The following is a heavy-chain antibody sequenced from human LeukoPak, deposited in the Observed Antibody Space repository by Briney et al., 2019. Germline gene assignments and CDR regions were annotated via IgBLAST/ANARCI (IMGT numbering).Heavy chain of an antibody. CDR1: GYTFTHYG. CDR3: ARSLLVVPDASGEHDAFDM. Sequence: GASVKVSCKTSGYTFTHYGISWVRQAPGQGLEWVGWISAYNGDTKYAQSFQDKVTMTTDTSTSTAYMELRSLTSDDTAVYYCARSLLVVPDASGEHDAFDMWGQGTMVTVS. CDR2: ISAYNGDT. J-gene: IGHJ3*02. V-gene: IGHV1-18*01. D-gene: IGHD2-8*02.